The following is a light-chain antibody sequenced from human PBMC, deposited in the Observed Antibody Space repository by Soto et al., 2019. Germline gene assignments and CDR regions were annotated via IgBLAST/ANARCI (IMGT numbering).Light chain of an antibody. J-gene: IGKJ5*01. CDR3: QQYNSYSIT. CDR2: KAS. CDR1: QTISSW. V-gene: IGKV1-5*03. Sequence: DIQMTQSPSTLSGSVGYRVTITCRASQTISSWLAWYQQKPGKAPKLLIYKASTLKSGVPSRFSGSGSGTEFTLTISSLEPEDFAVYYCQQYNSYSITFGQGTRLEIK.